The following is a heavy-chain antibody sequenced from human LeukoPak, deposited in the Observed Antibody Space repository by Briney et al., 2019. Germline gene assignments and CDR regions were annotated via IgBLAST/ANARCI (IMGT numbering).Heavy chain of an antibody. CDR3: ARVRYFDWLGGMDV. Sequence: SQTLSLTCTVSGGSISSGDYYWSWIRQPPGKALEWLGYIYYSGSTYYNPSLKSRVTISVDTSKNQFSLKLSSVTAADTAVYYCARVRYFDWLGGMDVWGQRTTVTVSS. J-gene: IGHJ6*02. CDR2: IYYSGST. CDR1: GGSISSGDYY. V-gene: IGHV4-30-4*01. D-gene: IGHD3-9*01.